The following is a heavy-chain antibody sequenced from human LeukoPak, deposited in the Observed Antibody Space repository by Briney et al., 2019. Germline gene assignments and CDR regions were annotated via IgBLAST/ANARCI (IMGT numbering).Heavy chain of an antibody. CDR2: IKQDGSEK. D-gene: IGHD3-10*01. CDR1: GFTFSSYW. V-gene: IGHV3-7*01. CDR3: ARGGSGSSPLMRGYYYYYYMDV. Sequence: GGSLRLSCATSGFTFSSYWMSWVRQAPGKGLEWVANIKQDGSEKYYVDSVKGRFTISRDNAKNSLYLQMNSLRAEDTAVYYCARGGSGSSPLMRGYYYYYYMDVWGKGTTVTISS. J-gene: IGHJ6*03.